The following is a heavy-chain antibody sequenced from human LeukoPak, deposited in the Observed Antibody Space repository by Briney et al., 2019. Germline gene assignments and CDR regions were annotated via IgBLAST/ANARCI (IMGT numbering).Heavy chain of an antibody. CDR2: IKQDGSEK. CDR3: ARGFLEDYYGSGSSLFDY. J-gene: IGHJ4*02. Sequence: QPGGSLRLSCAASGFTFSSYWMSWVRQAPGKGLEWVANIKQDGSEKYYVDSVKGRFTISRDNAKNSLYLQMNSLRAEDKAVYYCARGFLEDYYGSGSSLFDYWGQGTLVTVSS. V-gene: IGHV3-7*05. CDR1: GFTFSSYW. D-gene: IGHD3-10*01.